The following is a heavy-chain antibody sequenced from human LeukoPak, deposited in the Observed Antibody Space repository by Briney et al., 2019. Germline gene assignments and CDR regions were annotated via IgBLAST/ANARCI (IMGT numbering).Heavy chain of an antibody. CDR3: ATWSNAWEFDY. V-gene: IGHV3-7*05. J-gene: IGHJ4*02. D-gene: IGHD1-26*01. CDR2: INEDGSDK. CDR1: GFSFSSSW. Sequence: GGSLRLSCAASGFSFSSSWMTWVRQAPGKGLEWVAHINEDGSDKYYVDSVTGRFSISRDNTKNSLYLQMSSLRAEDTAVYYCATWSNAWEFDYWGQGTLVSVSS.